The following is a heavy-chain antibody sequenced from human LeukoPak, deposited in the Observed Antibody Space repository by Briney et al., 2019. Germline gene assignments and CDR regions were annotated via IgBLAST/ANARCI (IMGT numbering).Heavy chain of an antibody. D-gene: IGHD5-12*01. Sequence: GGSLRLSCGASGFTFSDYSMNWVCQAPGKGLEWISYVGISSGNTKYAASVKGRFTISGDSAKNSVFLQMNNLRVEDTAVYYCARDHRYAFDNWGPGALVTVSS. CDR2: VGISSGNT. J-gene: IGHJ4*02. V-gene: IGHV3-48*04. CDR3: ARDHRYAFDN. CDR1: GFTFSDYS.